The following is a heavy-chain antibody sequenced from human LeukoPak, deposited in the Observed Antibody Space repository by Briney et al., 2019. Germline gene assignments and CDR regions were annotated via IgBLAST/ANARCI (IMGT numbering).Heavy chain of an antibody. D-gene: IGHD3-10*02. CDR3: AELGITMIGGV. CDR2: ISRSSSYK. CDR1: GFTFSSYA. J-gene: IGHJ6*01. Sequence: GESLRLSCAASGFTFSSYAMNWVRQAPGKGLEWVSAISRSSSYKYYADSVKGRFTISRHNAKNALYLEISSLSAETTIVYYCAELGITMIGGVWG. V-gene: IGHV3-21*01.